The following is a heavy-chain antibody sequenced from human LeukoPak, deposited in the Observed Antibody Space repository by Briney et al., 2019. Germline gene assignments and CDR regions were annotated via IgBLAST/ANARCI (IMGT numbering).Heavy chain of an antibody. Sequence: KPSETLSLTCTVSGGSISSYYWSWIRQPPGKGLEWIGYIYYSGSTNYNPSLKSRVTISVDTSKNQFSLKLSSVTAADTAVYYCAIASGYYYDSSGYPSPDAFDIWGQGTMVTVSS. V-gene: IGHV4-59*08. D-gene: IGHD3-22*01. CDR3: AIASGYYYDSSGYPSPDAFDI. CDR1: GGSISSYY. J-gene: IGHJ3*02. CDR2: IYYSGST.